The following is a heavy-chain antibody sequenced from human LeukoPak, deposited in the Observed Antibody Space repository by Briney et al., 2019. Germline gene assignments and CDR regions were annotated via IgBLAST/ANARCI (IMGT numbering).Heavy chain of an antibody. V-gene: IGHV3-23*01. Sequence: GGSLRLSCASSGFTFSSYAMSWVRQAPGKGLEWVSAISVSGGSTYYADSVKGRFTISRDNSKNTLYLQMNSLRAEDTAVYYCAKGGSTSGYYCYYYMDVWGKGTTVTVSS. CDR2: ISVSGGST. J-gene: IGHJ6*03. CDR1: GFTFSSYA. CDR3: AKGGSTSGYYCYYYMDV. D-gene: IGHD2-2*01.